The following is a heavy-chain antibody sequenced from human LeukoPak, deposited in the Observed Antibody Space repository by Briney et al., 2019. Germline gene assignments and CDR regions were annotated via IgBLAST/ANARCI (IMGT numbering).Heavy chain of an antibody. CDR2: ISSSSSYI. Sequence: GGSLRLSCAASGFTFSSYSMNWVRQAPGKGLEWVSSISSSSSYIYYADSVKGRFTISRDNAKNSLYLQMNSLGAEDTAVYYCARDSIRGDGYTREGFDPWGQGTLVTVSS. J-gene: IGHJ5*02. D-gene: IGHD5-24*01. CDR3: ARDSIRGDGYTREGFDP. V-gene: IGHV3-21*01. CDR1: GFTFSSYS.